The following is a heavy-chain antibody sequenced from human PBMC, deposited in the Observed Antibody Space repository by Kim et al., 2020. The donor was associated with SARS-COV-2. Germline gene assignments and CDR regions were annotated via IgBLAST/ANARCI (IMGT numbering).Heavy chain of an antibody. CDR1: GYTFTSYD. Sequence: ASVKVSCKASGYTFTSYDINWVRQATGQGLEWMGWMNPNSGNTGYAQKFQGRVTMTRYTSISTAYMELSSLRSEDTAVYYCARSQVRGVIALDPWGQGTLVTVSS. CDR2: MNPNSGNT. V-gene: IGHV1-8*01. D-gene: IGHD3-10*01. J-gene: IGHJ5*02. CDR3: ARSQVRGVIALDP.